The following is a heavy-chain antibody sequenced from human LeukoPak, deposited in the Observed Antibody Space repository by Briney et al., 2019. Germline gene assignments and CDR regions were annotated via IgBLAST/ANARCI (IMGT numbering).Heavy chain of an antibody. CDR1: GGSFSGYY. CDR2: INHSGST. CDR3: ARVPYDSSGYYRGVFDY. Sequence: SETLSLTCAVYGGSFSGYYWSWIRQPPGKGLEWIGEINHSGSTNYNPSLKSRVTISVDTSKNQFSLKLSSVTAADTAVYYCARVPYDSSGYYRGVFDYWGQGTLVTVS. J-gene: IGHJ4*02. V-gene: IGHV4-34*01. D-gene: IGHD3-22*01.